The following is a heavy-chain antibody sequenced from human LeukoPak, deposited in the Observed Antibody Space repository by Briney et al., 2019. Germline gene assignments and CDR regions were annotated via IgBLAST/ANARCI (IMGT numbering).Heavy chain of an antibody. V-gene: IGHV3-48*01. D-gene: IGHD1-1*01. Sequence: GGSLTLSCAASGCTFSSYSMNWVRQAPGKGLEWVSYISSSSSTIYYADSVKGRFTISRDNAKNSLYLQMNSLRAEDTAVYYCARRAGTESGYYYYYMDVWGKGTTVTVSS. CDR3: ARRAGTESGYYYYYMDV. CDR2: ISSSSSTI. J-gene: IGHJ6*03. CDR1: GCTFSSYS.